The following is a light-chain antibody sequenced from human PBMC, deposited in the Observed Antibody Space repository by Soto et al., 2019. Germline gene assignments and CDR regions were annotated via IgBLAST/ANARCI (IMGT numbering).Light chain of an antibody. V-gene: IGKV3-15*01. CDR1: QRGGTD. CDR2: GAS. Sequence: EIVMTHSPATLSVSPGERATLSCRATQRGGTDLAWFQQKPGQAPRLLVYGASITAAGIPARCSGSGSGTEFTLTISSLQSEDFAVYYCQHYNNWPPRTFGQGTKVDIK. CDR3: QHYNNWPPRT. J-gene: IGKJ1*01.